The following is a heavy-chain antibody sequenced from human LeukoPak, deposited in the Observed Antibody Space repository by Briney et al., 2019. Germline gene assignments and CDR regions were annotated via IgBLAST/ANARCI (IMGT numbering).Heavy chain of an antibody. CDR1: GFTFSSYG. V-gene: IGHV3-21*04. D-gene: IGHD5-12*01. Sequence: PGGSLRLSCAASGFTFSSYGMNWVRQAPGKGLEWVSSISSSSSYIYYADSVKGRFTISRDNAKNSLYLQMNSLRSEDTAVYYCARDNSGYDKGFFDYWGQGTLVTVSS. CDR3: ARDNSGYDKGFFDY. J-gene: IGHJ4*02. CDR2: ISSSSSYI.